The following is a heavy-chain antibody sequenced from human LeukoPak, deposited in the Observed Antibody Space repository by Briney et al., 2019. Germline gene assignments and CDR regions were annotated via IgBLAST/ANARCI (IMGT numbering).Heavy chain of an antibody. CDR3: ARDIGSYDYYYYGMDV. CDR2: INPNSGGT. D-gene: IGHD1-26*01. V-gene: IGHV1-2*02. J-gene: IGHJ6*01. Sequence: ASVKVSCKASGHIFTAYYMFWVRQAPGQGLEWMGWINPNSGGTNYAQKFQGRVTMTRDTSISTVYMELSRLRSDDTAVYYCARDIGSYDYYYYGMDVWGQGTTVTVSS. CDR1: GHIFTAYY.